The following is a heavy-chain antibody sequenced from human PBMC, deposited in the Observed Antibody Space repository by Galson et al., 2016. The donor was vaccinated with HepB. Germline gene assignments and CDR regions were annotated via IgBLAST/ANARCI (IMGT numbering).Heavy chain of an antibody. V-gene: IGHV3-11*06. Sequence: SLRLSCAASGFIFRDYRMSWIRQAPGKGLEWVSYISGSSGYRNYADTVKGRFTIPRDNAKNSLYLQLNSLRAEDTAVYYCARAVDSPLEVHFDYWGQGTLVTVSS. CDR3: ARAVDSPLEVHFDY. D-gene: IGHD5-18*01. CDR2: ISGSSGYR. CDR1: GFIFRDYR. J-gene: IGHJ4*02.